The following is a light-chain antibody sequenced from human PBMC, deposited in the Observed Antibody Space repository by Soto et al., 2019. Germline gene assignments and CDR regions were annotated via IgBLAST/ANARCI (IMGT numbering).Light chain of an antibody. CDR1: DSVDSNY. CDR2: RAS. J-gene: IGKJ1*01. Sequence: DIVLTPSPGTLSLSPGGRATLSCRASDSVDSNYLAWYQQKPGQAPGLLIYRASSRATGVPDRFSGSGSGTDFTLTISRLEPEDFAVYYCQQYGSSPWTFGQGTKVDIK. CDR3: QQYGSSPWT. V-gene: IGKV3-20*01.